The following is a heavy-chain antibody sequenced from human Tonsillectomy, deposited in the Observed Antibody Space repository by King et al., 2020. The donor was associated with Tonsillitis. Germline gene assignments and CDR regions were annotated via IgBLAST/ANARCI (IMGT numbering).Heavy chain of an antibody. Sequence: VQLVESGGGVVQPGRSLRLSCAASGFTFSGYGMHWVRQAPGKGLEWVAVISYDGSNKYYADSVKGRFTISRDNSKNTLYLQMNSLRAEDTAVYYCARERDDYGDSGYFDLWGRGTLVTVSS. V-gene: IGHV3-33*05. D-gene: IGHD4-17*01. CDR2: ISYDGSNK. J-gene: IGHJ2*01. CDR1: GFTFSGYG. CDR3: ARERDDYGDSGYFDL.